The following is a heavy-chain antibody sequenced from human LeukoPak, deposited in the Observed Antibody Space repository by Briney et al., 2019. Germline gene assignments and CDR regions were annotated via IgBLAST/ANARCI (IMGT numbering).Heavy chain of an antibody. J-gene: IGHJ4*02. V-gene: IGHV3-7*03. Sequence: GGSLRLSCAASGFTFSSYWMSWVRQAPGKGLEWVANIKQDGSEKYYVDSVKGRFTISRDNAKNSLYLQMNSLRAGDTAVYYCARDGALPAYSSGWRDYWGQGTLVTVSS. D-gene: IGHD6-19*01. CDR1: GFTFSSYW. CDR3: ARDGALPAYSSGWRDY. CDR2: IKQDGSEK.